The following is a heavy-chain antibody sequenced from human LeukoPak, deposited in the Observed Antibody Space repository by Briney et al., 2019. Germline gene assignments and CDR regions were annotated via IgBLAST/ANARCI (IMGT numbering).Heavy chain of an antibody. CDR2: ISAYNGNT. V-gene: IGHV1-18*01. CDR1: GYTFTSYD. CDR3: ARVGERELPSPLDY. Sequence: GASVKVSCKASGYTFTSYDINWVRQATGQGLEWMGWISAYNGNTNYAQKLQGRVTMTTDTSTSTAYMELRSLRSDDTAVYYCARVGERELPSPLDYWGQGTLVTVSS. D-gene: IGHD1-26*01. J-gene: IGHJ4*02.